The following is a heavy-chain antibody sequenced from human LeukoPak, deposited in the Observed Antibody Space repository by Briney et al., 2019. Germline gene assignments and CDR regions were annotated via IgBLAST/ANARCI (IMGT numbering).Heavy chain of an antibody. Sequence: PGGSLRLSCEASGSTFSSYGMHWVRQAPGKGLEWVAVIWSDGSDKYYADSVKGRFTISRDNSKNTLYLQMDSLRAEDTAVYYCAKDIAARRFDYWGQGTLVTVSS. D-gene: IGHD6-6*01. CDR3: AKDIAARRFDY. CDR2: IWSDGSDK. J-gene: IGHJ4*02. CDR1: GSTFSSYG. V-gene: IGHV3-33*06.